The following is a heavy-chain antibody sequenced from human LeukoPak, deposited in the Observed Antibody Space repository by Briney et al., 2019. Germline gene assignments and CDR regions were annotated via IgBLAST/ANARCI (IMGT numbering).Heavy chain of an antibody. V-gene: IGHV3-48*04. J-gene: IGHJ4*02. CDR3: ARDLIVGTTYFDY. Sequence: GGSLRLSCAASGFTFCTYNMNWVRQAPGKGLEWVSYISSSSSAIYYADSVKGRFTISRDNAKNSLFLQMNSLRAEDTAVYYCARDLIVGTTYFDYWGQGTLVTVSS. CDR1: GFTFCTYN. CDR2: ISSSSSAI. D-gene: IGHD1-26*01.